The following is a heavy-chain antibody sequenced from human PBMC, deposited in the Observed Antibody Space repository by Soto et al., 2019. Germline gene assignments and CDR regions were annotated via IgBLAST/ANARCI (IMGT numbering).Heavy chain of an antibody. CDR2: IIPILGIA. J-gene: IGHJ6*03. D-gene: IGHD3-10*01. CDR3: AGLPHDYGSGSYYKESVRVPGSYYYMDV. Sequence: SSVKVSCNDSRGTFNSYTLCSLRQSPGQELECMGRIIPILGIANYAQKFQGRVTITADKSTSTAYMELSSLRSEDTAVYYCAGLPHDYGSGSYYKESVRVPGSYYYMDVWGKGTTVTVSS. V-gene: IGHV1-69*02. CDR1: RGTFNSYT.